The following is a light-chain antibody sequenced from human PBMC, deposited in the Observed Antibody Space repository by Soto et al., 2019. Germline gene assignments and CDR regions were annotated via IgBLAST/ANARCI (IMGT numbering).Light chain of an antibody. V-gene: IGKV3D-15*01. CDR1: QSVSSN. CDR2: GAS. J-gene: IGKJ2*01. Sequence: EIVMTQSPATLSVSPGERATLSCRASQSVSSNLAWYQQKPGQAPRLLIYGASTRATGIPARFSGSGSGREFTLTISSLQSEDFAVYYCQQYNNWLSTFGQGTKLEIK. CDR3: QQYNNWLST.